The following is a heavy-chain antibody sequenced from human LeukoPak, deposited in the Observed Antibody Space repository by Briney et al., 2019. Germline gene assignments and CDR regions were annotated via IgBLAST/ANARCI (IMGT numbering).Heavy chain of an antibody. CDR1: GGSINNYY. Sequence: SETLSLTCTVSGGSINNYYWSWIRQPAGKGLEWIGLIYSSGSTSYNPSLKSRVTISVDTSKKQFSLRLSSVTAADTAVYYCARTPIYYFDNSGYYNWGQGTLVTVSS. V-gene: IGHV4-4*07. CDR2: IYSSGST. J-gene: IGHJ4*02. CDR3: ARTPIYYFDNSGYYN. D-gene: IGHD3-22*01.